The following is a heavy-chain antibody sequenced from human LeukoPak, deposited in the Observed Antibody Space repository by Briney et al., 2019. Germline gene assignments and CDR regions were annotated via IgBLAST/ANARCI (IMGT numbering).Heavy chain of an antibody. J-gene: IGHJ6*02. D-gene: IGHD2-2*02. CDR1: GGSFSGYY. CDR2: INHSGST. CDR3: ASYIPRYCSSTSCYKMGYYYYGMDV. V-gene: IGHV4-34*01. Sequence: KPSETLSLTRAVYGGSFSGYYWSWIRQPPGKGLEWMGEINHSGSTNYNPSLKSRVTISVDTSKNQFSLKLSSVTAADTAVYYCASYIPRYCSSTSCYKMGYYYYGMDVWGQGTTVTVSS.